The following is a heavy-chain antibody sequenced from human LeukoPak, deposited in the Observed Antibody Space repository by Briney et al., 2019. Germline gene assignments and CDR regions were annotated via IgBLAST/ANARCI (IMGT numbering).Heavy chain of an antibody. CDR1: GFTFSSYA. CDR3: AKGLLPTYYYYGMDV. CDR2: ISGSGGST. V-gene: IGHV3-23*01. D-gene: IGHD2-15*01. J-gene: IGHJ6*02. Sequence: PGGSLRLSCAASGFTFSSYAMSCVRQAPGKGLEWGSAISGSGGSTYYAGSVKGRFTISRDNSKNTLYLQMNSLRAENTAVYYCAKGLLPTYYYYGMDVWGQGTTVTVSS.